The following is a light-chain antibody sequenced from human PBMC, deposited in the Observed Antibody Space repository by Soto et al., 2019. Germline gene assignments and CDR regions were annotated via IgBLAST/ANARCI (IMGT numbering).Light chain of an antibody. CDR2: EDN. Sequence: NFMLTQPHSVSGSPGKTVIISCTRSSGRIASNYVQWYQQRPGSAPITVIYEDNQRPSGVPDRFSGSIDSSSNSASLTISGLKTEDEADYYWQSYGGSSPMVFGGGTKVTVL. CDR3: QSYGGSSPMV. J-gene: IGLJ3*02. V-gene: IGLV6-57*04. CDR1: SGRIASNY.